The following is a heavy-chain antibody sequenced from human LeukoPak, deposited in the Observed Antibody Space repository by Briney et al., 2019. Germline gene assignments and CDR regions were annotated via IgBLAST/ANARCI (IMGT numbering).Heavy chain of an antibody. CDR1: GFTFSSYA. V-gene: IGHV4-34*01. CDR3: ARGGVFVVVVAATPYNWFDP. Sequence: GSLRLSCAASGFTFSSYAMHWVRQPPGKGLEWIGEINHSGSTNYNPSLKSRVTISVDTSKNQFSLKLSSVTAADTAVYYCARGGVFVVVVAATPYNWFDPWGQGTLVTVSS. J-gene: IGHJ5*02. D-gene: IGHD2-15*01. CDR2: INHSGST.